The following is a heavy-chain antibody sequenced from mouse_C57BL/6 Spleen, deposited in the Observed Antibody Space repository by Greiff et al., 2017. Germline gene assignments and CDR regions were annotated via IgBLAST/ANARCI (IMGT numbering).Heavy chain of an antibody. CDR2: IDPSDSYT. CDR1: GYTFTSYW. Sequence: QVQLQRPGAELVKPGASVKLSCKASGYTFTSYWMQWVKQRPGQGLEWIGEIDPSDSYTNYNQKFKGKATLTVDTSSSTAYMQLSSLTSEDSAVYYCAKEGVYYGSRRGYFDVWGTGTTVTVSS. J-gene: IGHJ1*03. CDR3: AKEGVYYGSRRGYFDV. D-gene: IGHD1-1*01. V-gene: IGHV1-50*01.